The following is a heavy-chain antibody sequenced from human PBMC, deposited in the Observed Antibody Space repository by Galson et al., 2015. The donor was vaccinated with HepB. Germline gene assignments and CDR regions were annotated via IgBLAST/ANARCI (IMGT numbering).Heavy chain of an antibody. J-gene: IGHJ4*02. CDR1: GFIFSIYA. D-gene: IGHD3-22*01. CDR3: ARGNKFFYDSSGYRLDS. V-gene: IGHV3-30*04. Sequence: LRLSCAASGFIFSIYAMQWVRQAPGKGLEWVAVMSYDGSIKYYADSVKGRFTISRDNSKKTLYLQMNSLRAEDTAVYYCARGNKFFYDSSGYRLDSWGQGTPDTVSS. CDR2: MSYDGSIK.